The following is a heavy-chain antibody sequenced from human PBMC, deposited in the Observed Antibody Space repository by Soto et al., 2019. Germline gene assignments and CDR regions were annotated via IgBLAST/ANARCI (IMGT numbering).Heavy chain of an antibody. J-gene: IGHJ3*02. V-gene: IGHV4-59*13. CDR3: ARVSRHRISINDAFDI. CDR1: GGSISTYY. D-gene: IGHD3-10*01. Sequence: QVQLQESGPGLVKPSETLSLTCTVSGGSISTYYWSWIRQPPGKGLEWIGFIYYSGSTNYDPSLKSRVTISVDTSKNQFSLKLRSVTAADTAVYYCARVSRHRISINDAFDIWGQGTMVTVSS. CDR2: IYYSGST.